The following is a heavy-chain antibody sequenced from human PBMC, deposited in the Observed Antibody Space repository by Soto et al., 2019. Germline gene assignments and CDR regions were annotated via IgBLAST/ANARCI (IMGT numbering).Heavy chain of an antibody. CDR1: GGSISSGGYY. J-gene: IGHJ4*02. CDR3: ARVAVVYGDS. CDR2: IYYSGIT. V-gene: IGHV4-31*03. D-gene: IGHD6-19*01. Sequence: SETLSLTCTVSGGSISSGGYYWSWIRQHPGKGLEWIGYIYYSGITYYNPSLKSRLTISIDTSKNQFSLKLSSVTAADTAVYYCARVAVVYGDSWGQGTLVTVSS.